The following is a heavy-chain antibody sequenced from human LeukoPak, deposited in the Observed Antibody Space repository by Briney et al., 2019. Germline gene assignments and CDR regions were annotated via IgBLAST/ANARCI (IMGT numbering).Heavy chain of an antibody. CDR3: ARGHYSSSWYGY. V-gene: IGHV1-69*13. Sequence: SVKVSCKASGGTFSSYAISWVRQAPGQGLEWLGGIIPIFGTANYAQKFQGRVTITADESTSTAYMELSSLRSEDTAVYYCARGHYSSSWYGYWGQGTLVTVSS. J-gene: IGHJ4*02. D-gene: IGHD6-13*01. CDR2: IIPIFGTA. CDR1: GGTFSSYA.